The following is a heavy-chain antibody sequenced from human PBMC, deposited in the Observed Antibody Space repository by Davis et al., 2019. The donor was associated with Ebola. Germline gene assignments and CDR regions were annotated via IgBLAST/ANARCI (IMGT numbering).Heavy chain of an antibody. V-gene: IGHV4-31*03. CDR2: IYYSGST. CDR1: GVSVSSGDYY. D-gene: IGHD3-22*01. Sequence: PSETLSLTCTVSGVSVSSGDYYWTWIRQHPGKGLEWIGHIYYSGSTSYNPSLKSRLIISVDTSKNQFSLKLTSVTAADTAVYFFAGARVMPTPRYSYNPSLKSRLIISVDTSKNQFSLKLTSVTAADTAVYFCARDRVMATPRYSYYYGMDVWGQGTTVTVSS. J-gene: IGHJ6*02. CDR3: AGARVMPTPRYSYNPSLKSRLIISVDTSKNQFSLKLTSVTAADTAVYFCARDRVMATPRYSYYYGMDV.